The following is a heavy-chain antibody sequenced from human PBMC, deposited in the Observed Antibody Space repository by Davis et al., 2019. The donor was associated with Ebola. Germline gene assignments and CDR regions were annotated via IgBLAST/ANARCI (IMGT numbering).Heavy chain of an antibody. J-gene: IGHJ6*02. CDR2: LYSGGST. D-gene: IGHD6-19*01. CDR3: ARDDGWGAVAGTRFLYYGMDV. CDR1: GFSVSSKY. V-gene: IGHV3-53*01. Sequence: GGSLRLSCAASGFSVSSKYMSWVRQAPGKGLEWVSILYSGGSTYYADSVKGRFTISRDNAKNSLYLQMNSLRDEDTAVYYCARDDGWGAVAGTRFLYYGMDVWGQGTTVTVSS.